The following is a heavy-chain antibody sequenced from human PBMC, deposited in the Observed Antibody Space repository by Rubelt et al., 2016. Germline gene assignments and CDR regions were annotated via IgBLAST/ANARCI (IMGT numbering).Heavy chain of an antibody. D-gene: IGHD7-27*01. V-gene: IGHV4-39*01. CDR3: ASPGLPGVGVWFDP. CDR1: GGSINSNNYY. CDR2: MSYSGSA. J-gene: IGHJ5*02. Sequence: QVQLQESGPGLVKPSETLSLTCTVSGGSINSNNYYWGWIRQPPGKGLEWIGSMSYSGSAQYNPSLKSRVTITIDTAKNQLSAKRSSVSAAEPAVLYWASPGLPGVGVWFDPWGQGTLVTVSS.